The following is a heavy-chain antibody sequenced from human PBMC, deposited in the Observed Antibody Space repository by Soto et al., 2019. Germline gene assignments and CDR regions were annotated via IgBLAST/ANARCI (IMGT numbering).Heavy chain of an antibody. D-gene: IGHD3-3*01. Sequence: ASVKVSCKASGYTFTSYDINWVRQATGQGLEWMGWMNPNSGNTGYAQKFQGRVTMTRNTSISTAYMELSSLRSEDTAVYYCASSDFFLLSEARYYFDYCGQGPLVTVSS. J-gene: IGHJ4*02. CDR2: MNPNSGNT. CDR1: GYTFTSYD. CDR3: ASSDFFLLSEARYYFDY. V-gene: IGHV1-8*01.